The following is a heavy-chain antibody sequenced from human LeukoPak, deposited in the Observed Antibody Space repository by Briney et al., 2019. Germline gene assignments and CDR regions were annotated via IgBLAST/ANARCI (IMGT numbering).Heavy chain of an antibody. V-gene: IGHV4-39*01. CDR2: IYYSGST. D-gene: IGHD3-9*01. CDR3: HTGILTGYYRSYFDY. CDR1: GGSINSTSYY. J-gene: IGHJ4*02. Sequence: SETLSLTCTVSGGSINSTSYYWGWIRLPPGKGLEWIGSIYYSGSTYYNPSLKSRVTISVDTSKNQFSLRLSSVTAADTAVYARHTGILTGYYRSYFDYWGQGTLVTVSS.